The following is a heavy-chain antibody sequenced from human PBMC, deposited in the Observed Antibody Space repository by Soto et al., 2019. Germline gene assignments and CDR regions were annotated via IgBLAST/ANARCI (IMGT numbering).Heavy chain of an antibody. CDR1: GDSVSSPYY. V-gene: IGHV4-4*02. CDR2: VFHTGTT. Sequence: QVQLQESGPGLVKPSGTLSLTCAVSGDSVSSPYYWCWVRQPPGKGMEWIGEVFHTGTTSYNPSLRSRVTISMDKSNNQFSLELSSVTAADTAVYYCARSAGWYAVHSWGPGTPVIVSS. J-gene: IGHJ4*02. CDR3: ARSAGWYAVHS. D-gene: IGHD6-19*01.